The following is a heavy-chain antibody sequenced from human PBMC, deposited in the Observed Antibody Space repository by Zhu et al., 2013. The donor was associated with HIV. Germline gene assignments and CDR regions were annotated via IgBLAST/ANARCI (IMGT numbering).Heavy chain of an antibody. CDR3: ARDRVDSRWLLLWFSATPLWL. V-gene: IGHV1-18*01. J-gene: IGHJ1*01. CDR2: ISAYNGNT. CDR1: GYMFVDYG. Sequence: QVRLVQSGAEVKKSGASVKVSCRAAGYMFVDYGISWVRQAPGQGLEWMGWISAYNGNTNFAPRFRDRLALTSDRPTATAHMELRSLTSDDTAVYFCARDRVDSRWLLLWFSATPLWLWGQGTLVSV. D-gene: IGHD3-22*01.